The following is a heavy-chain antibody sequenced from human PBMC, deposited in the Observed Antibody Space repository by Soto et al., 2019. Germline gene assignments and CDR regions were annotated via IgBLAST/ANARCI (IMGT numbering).Heavy chain of an antibody. CDR3: ARRRRSSGLYYFDY. CDR2: IIPIFGTA. J-gene: IGHJ4*02. CDR1: GGAFSSYA. V-gene: IGHV1-69*13. D-gene: IGHD6-19*01. Sequence: ASVKGSCKASGGAFSSYAIRWVRQAPGQGLEWMGGIIPIFGTANYAQKFQGRVTITADESTSTAYMELSSLRSEDTAVYYCARRRRSSGLYYFDYWGQGTLVTVSS.